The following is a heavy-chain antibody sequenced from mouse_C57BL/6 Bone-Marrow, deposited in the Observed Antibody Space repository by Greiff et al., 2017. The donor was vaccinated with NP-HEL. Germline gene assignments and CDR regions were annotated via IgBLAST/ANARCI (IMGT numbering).Heavy chain of an antibody. J-gene: IGHJ1*03. D-gene: IGHD2-3*01. CDR3: ERDGYSWYFDV. CDR1: GYPFTSYG. Sequence: VQLQQSGAELARPGASVKLSCKASGYPFTSYGISWVKQRTEQGLEWIGEIYPRSGNTYYNEKFKGKATLTADKSSSTAYMGLRSLTSEDSAVYFCERDGYSWYFDVWGTGTTVTVSS. V-gene: IGHV1-81*01. CDR2: IYPRSGNT.